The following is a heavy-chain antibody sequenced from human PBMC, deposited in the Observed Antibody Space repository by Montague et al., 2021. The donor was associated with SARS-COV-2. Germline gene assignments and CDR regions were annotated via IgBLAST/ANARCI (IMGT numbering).Heavy chain of an antibody. D-gene: IGHD3-10*01. V-gene: IGHV4-59*01. J-gene: IGHJ4*02. CDR3: ARSLDPSGTYYLPY. CDR1: GDSISTSY. CDR2: VYYSGRS. Sequence: SETLSLTCTVSGDSISTSYWAWIRQPPGKGLEWIGYVYYSGRSSYNSSLKSRVTTSVDTPKNQFSLKPSSVTAADTAVYYCARSLDPSGTYYLPYWGQGTLVTVSS.